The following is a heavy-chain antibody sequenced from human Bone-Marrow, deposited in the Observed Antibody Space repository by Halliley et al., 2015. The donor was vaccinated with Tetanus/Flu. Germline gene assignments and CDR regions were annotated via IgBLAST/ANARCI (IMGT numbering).Heavy chain of an antibody. Sequence: TLSLTCVVSGDSLSNDNWWSWVRQPPGKGLQWIGEISHTGATNYSPSLRSRVTISMDKSKNLLSLKVNSVTAADTAVYYCARDIDVGAVFDSWGQGTLVTVSS. J-gene: IGHJ5*01. D-gene: IGHD2-15*01. V-gene: IGHV4-4*02. CDR1: GDSLSNDNW. CDR2: ISHTGAT. CDR3: ARDIDVGAVFDS.